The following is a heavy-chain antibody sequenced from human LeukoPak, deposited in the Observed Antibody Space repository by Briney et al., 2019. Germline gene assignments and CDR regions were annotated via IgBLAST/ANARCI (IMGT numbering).Heavy chain of an antibody. D-gene: IGHD2-2*02. Sequence: GGSLRLSCAASGFTFSNYAMSWVCQAPGKGLEWVSAISGSGDTTYYADSLKGRFPISRDNSKNTLYLQMNSLTAEDTAVYYCAKDLHCSSTSCYTGIFDYWGQGTLVTVSS. V-gene: IGHV3-23*01. CDR1: GFTFSNYA. CDR2: ISGSGDTT. J-gene: IGHJ4*02. CDR3: AKDLHCSSTSCYTGIFDY.